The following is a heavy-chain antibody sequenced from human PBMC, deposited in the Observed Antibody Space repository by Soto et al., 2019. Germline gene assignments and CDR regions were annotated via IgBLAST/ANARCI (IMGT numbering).Heavy chain of an antibody. CDR1: GGGFSIYA. Sequence: SVNGYCKTAGGGFSIYASGWVRQAHGQGLEWMGGIIPIFGTANYAQKFQGRVTITADESTSTAYMELSSLRSEDTAVYYCARGGIVGAPLDYWGQGTLVPVSS. D-gene: IGHD1-26*01. CDR3: ARGGIVGAPLDY. J-gene: IGHJ4*02. V-gene: IGHV1-69*01. CDR2: IIPIFGTA.